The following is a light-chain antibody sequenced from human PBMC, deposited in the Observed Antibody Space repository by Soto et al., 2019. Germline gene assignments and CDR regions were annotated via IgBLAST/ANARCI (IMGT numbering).Light chain of an antibody. CDR1: QGVNSNY. Sequence: EIVLTQSPGTLSLSSGERATLSCRASQGVNSNYLTWYQQKPGLTPRLLIYGASSRATGIPDRFSGSGSGTDFTLTISRLEPEDFAVYYCQQYDSSRLTFGGGTKVDIK. CDR2: GAS. J-gene: IGKJ4*01. V-gene: IGKV3-20*01. CDR3: QQYDSSRLT.